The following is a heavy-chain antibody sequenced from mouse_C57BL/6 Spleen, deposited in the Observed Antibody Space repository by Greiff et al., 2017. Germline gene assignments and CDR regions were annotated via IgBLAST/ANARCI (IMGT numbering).Heavy chain of an antibody. V-gene: IGHV1-20*01. CDR3: ARGIYYYGSSYGY. CDR2: INPYNGDT. D-gene: IGHD1-1*01. J-gene: IGHJ2*01. CDR1: GYSFTGYF. Sequence: DVQLQESGPELVKPGDSVKISCKASGYSFTGYFMNWVMQSHGKSLEWIGRINPYNGDTFYNQKFKGKATLTVDKSSSTAHMERRSLTSEDSAVYYCARGIYYYGSSYGYWGQGTTLTVSS.